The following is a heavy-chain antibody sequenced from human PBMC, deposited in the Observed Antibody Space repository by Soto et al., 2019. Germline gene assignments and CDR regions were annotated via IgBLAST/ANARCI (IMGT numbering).Heavy chain of an antibody. Sequence: GPSVKVSCKASGYTFTGYYMHWVRQAPGQGLEWIGWINPNSGGTNYAQKFQGRVTMTRDTSISTAYMQLSSLRFDDTAVYYCAREVVETYSLWLDPWGQGPLVTVSS. J-gene: IGHJ5*02. D-gene: IGHD2-21*01. CDR2: INPNSGGT. CDR3: AREVVETYSLWLDP. V-gene: IGHV1-2*02. CDR1: GYTFTGYY.